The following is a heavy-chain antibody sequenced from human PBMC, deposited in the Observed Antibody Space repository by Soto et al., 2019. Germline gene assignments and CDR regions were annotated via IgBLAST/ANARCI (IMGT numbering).Heavy chain of an antibody. CDR2: ISAYNGNT. D-gene: IGHD3-3*01. J-gene: IGHJ6*02. V-gene: IGHV1-18*04. CDR3: ALTYYDFWSGPPPIYYYYGMAV. CDR1: GYTFTSYG. Sequence: ASVKVSCKASGYTFTSYGISWVRQAPGQGLEWMGWISAYNGNTNYAQKLQGRVTMTTDTSTSTAYMELRSLRSDDTAVYYCALTYYDFWSGPPPIYYYYGMAVWGQGTTVTVSS.